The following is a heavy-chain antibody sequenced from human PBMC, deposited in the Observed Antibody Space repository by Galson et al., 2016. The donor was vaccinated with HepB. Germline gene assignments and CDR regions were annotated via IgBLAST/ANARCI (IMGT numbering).Heavy chain of an antibody. CDR2: ISTGSTYI. Sequence: SLRLSCAASAFTFRSYWMTWVRQAPGKGLEWVSSISTGSTYIYYAGSVKGRFTISRDNAKNSLYLQMSNLRAEDTAVYYCARSPAYGDYLPWYFDLWGRGTLVTVSS. V-gene: IGHV3-21*01. CDR1: AFTFRSYW. CDR3: ARSPAYGDYLPWYFDL. J-gene: IGHJ2*01. D-gene: IGHD4-17*01.